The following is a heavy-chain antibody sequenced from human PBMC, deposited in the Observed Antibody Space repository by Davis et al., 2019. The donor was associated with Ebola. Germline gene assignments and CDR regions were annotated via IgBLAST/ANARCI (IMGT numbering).Heavy chain of an antibody. D-gene: IGHD3-10*01. V-gene: IGHV4-30-4*08. CDR1: GGSISSGDYY. J-gene: IGHJ4*02. Sequence: PSETLSLTCAVSGGSISSGDYYWSWIRQPPGKGLEWIGYIYYSGSTYYNPSLKSRVTISVDTSKNQFSLKLSSVTAADTAVYYCARGLGDYYGSGSYLLFDYWGQGTLVTVSS. CDR2: IYYSGST. CDR3: ARGLGDYYGSGSYLLFDY.